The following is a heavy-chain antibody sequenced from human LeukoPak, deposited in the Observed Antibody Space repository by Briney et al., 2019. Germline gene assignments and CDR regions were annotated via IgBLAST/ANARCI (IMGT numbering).Heavy chain of an antibody. CDR1: GFTFSSYA. D-gene: IGHD3-10*01. CDR2: ISGSGGST. V-gene: IGHV3-23*01. CDR3: AKDSILLVWFGELLAPLGY. J-gene: IGHJ4*02. Sequence: GGSLRLSCAASGFTFSSYAMSWVRQAPGKGLEWVSAISGSGGSTYYADSVKGRFTISRDNSKNTLYLQMNSLRAEDTAVYYCAKDSILLVWFGELLAPLGYWGQGTLVTVSS.